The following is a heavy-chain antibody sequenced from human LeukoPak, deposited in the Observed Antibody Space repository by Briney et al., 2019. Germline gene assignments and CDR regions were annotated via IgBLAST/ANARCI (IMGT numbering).Heavy chain of an antibody. CDR3: ASHIVVDPTREDYYYYYMDV. CDR2: IYHSGST. V-gene: IGHV4-30-2*01. CDR1: GGSISSGGYY. D-gene: IGHD2-2*01. J-gene: IGHJ6*03. Sequence: SQTLSLTCTVSGGSISSGGYYWSWIRQPPGKGLEWIGYIYHSGSTYYNPSLKSRVTISVDRSKNQFSLKLSSVTAADTAVYYCASHIVVDPTREDYYYYYMDVWGKGTTVTVSS.